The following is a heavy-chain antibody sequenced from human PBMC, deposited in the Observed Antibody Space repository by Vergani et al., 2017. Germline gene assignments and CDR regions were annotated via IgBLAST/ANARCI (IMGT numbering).Heavy chain of an antibody. V-gene: IGHV1-69*01. CDR2: IIPIFGTA. CDR1: GGTFSSYA. D-gene: IGHD3-10*01. Sequence: QVQLVQSGAEVKKPGSSVKVSCKASGGTFSSYAISWVRQAPGQGLEWMGGIIPIFGTANYAQKFQGRVTITADESTSTAYMELSSLRSEDTAVYYCARFRYYGSGSRDHQYRYYYYYGMDVWGQGTTVTVSS. J-gene: IGHJ6*02. CDR3: ARFRYYGSGSRDHQYRYYYYYGMDV.